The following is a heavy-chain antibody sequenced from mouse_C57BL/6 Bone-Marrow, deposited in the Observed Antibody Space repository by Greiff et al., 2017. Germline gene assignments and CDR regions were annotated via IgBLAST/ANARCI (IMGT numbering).Heavy chain of an antibody. D-gene: IGHD1-1*02. Sequence: VQLQQSGAELVRPGASVKLSCTASGFNFKDDYMHWVKQRPEQGLEWIGWIDPENGDTEYASKFQGKATITADTSSNTAYLQLSSLTSEDSAVYYCTAGSVYYYAVDYWGQGTSVTVSS. CDR3: TAGSVYYYAVDY. CDR1: GFNFKDDY. CDR2: IDPENGDT. V-gene: IGHV14-4*01. J-gene: IGHJ4*01.